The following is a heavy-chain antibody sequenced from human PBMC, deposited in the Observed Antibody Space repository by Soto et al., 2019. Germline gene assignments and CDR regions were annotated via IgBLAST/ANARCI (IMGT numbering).Heavy chain of an antibody. J-gene: IGHJ4*02. Sequence: EVQLLESGGGLVQPGGSLRLSCAASGFSFASYAMSWVRQAPGKGLEWVSGIRGSGGSTYYADSVKGRFTISRDNSKNTLYLQLSSLRVEDTAVYYCAKGFVRSWQYYLDYWGQGTMVTVSS. CDR1: GFSFASYA. V-gene: IGHV3-23*01. CDR3: AKGFVRSWQYYLDY. CDR2: IRGSGGST. D-gene: IGHD6-13*01.